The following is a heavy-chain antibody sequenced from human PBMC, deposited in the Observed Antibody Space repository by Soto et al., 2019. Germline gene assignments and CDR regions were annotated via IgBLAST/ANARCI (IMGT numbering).Heavy chain of an antibody. CDR2: FSWDGSST. CDR3: AQAMGGYYYGMDV. J-gene: IGHJ6*02. Sequence: EVQLVESGGVVVQPGGSLRLSCAASGFPFNDYSMHWVRQPPGKGLEWVSLFSWDGSSTYYADSVKGRFTISRDNSKNSLYLLMNSLRTEDTALYYCAQAMGGYYYGMDVWRQGTTVTVSS. D-gene: IGHD3-16*01. V-gene: IGHV3-43*01. CDR1: GFPFNDYS.